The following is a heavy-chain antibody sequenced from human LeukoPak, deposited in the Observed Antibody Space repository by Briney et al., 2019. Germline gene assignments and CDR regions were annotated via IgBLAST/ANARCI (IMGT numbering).Heavy chain of an antibody. Sequence: ASVKVSCKASGGTFSSYAISWVRQAPGQGLEWMGLINPRGGSTTSAQKFQGRVTLTRDMSTSTVYMELSSLRSEDTAVYYCARDYHGSGSLTTFDYWGQGTLVTVSS. V-gene: IGHV1-46*01. CDR1: GGTFSSYA. CDR3: ARDYHGSGSLTTFDY. CDR2: INPRGGST. J-gene: IGHJ4*02. D-gene: IGHD3-10*01.